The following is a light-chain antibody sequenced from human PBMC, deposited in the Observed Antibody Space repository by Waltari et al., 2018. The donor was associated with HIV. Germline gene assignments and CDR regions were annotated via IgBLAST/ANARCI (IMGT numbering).Light chain of an antibody. CDR1: QTISSN. J-gene: IGKJ2*01. V-gene: IGKV3-15*01. CDR2: AAS. CDR3: QQYSHWPLMYN. Sequence: EVVMTQSPATMSVSPGERATLSCRASQTISSNLAWYQHKPGQSPMLLIYAASTRATGIPARFSASGSGTEFTLTISSLQSEDFAVYYCQQYSHWPLMYNFGQGTKLEIK.